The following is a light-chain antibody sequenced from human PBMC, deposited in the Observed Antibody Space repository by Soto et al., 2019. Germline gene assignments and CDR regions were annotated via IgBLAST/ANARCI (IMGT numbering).Light chain of an antibody. J-gene: IGKJ1*01. CDR1: QIVTSDY. CDR2: GAS. Sequence: DIVLTQSPGTLSLSPGERVTLSCRASQIVTSDYLAWYHQEPGQAPRLLIYGASNRATGIPDRFCGSGSGTDFTLSISRLEPGDFGMYFCHQYGSSPRTFGQGTKVDIK. CDR3: HQYGSSPRT. V-gene: IGKV3-20*01.